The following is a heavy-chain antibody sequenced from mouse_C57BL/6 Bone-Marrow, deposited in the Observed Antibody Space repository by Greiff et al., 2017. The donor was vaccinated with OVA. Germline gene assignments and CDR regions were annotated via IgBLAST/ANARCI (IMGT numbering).Heavy chain of an antibody. D-gene: IGHD1-1*01. J-gene: IGHJ2*01. V-gene: IGHV1-50*01. CDR1: GYTFTSYW. Sequence: VQLQQPGAELVKPGASVKLSCKASGYTFTSYWMQWVKQRPGQGLEWIGEIDPSDSYTNYNQKFKGKATLTVDTSSSTAYMKLSSLTSEDSAVYYCARILRGNWGQGTTLTVSS. CDR2: IDPSDSYT. CDR3: ARILRGN.